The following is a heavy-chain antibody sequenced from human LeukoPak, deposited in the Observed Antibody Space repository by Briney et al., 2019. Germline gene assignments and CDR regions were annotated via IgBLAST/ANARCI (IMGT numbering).Heavy chain of an antibody. CDR3: AKKGVSGSRGTLDS. Sequence: GGSLRLSCAASGFTFSSFWMHWVRQDPGKGLVWVSRISPDGMTTIHADSVKGRFTVSRDNAKNTLYLQMNSLRVEDTAVYYCAKKGVSGSRGTLDSWGQGVLVTVSS. CDR1: GFTFSSFW. V-gene: IGHV3-74*01. J-gene: IGHJ4*02. CDR2: ISPDGMTT. D-gene: IGHD1-26*01.